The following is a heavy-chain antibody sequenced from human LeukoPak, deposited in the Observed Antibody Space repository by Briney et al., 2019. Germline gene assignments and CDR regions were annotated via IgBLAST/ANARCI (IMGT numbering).Heavy chain of an antibody. J-gene: IGHJ4*02. D-gene: IGHD5-18*01. V-gene: IGHV3-21*01. CDR1: GFTFNTYT. CDR3: SRDRRVQLWSPAGFDY. CDR2: ISSSSVYI. Sequence: PGGSLRLSCAASGFTFNTYTMNWVRQAPGKGLEWVSSISSSSVYIYYADSVKGRFTISRDNAKNSLYLQMNSLSAEDTAVYYCSRDRRVQLWSPAGFDYWGQGTLVTVSS.